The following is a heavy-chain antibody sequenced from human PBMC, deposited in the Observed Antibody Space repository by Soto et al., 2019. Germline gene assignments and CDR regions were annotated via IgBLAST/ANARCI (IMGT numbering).Heavy chain of an antibody. CDR1: GGTFSSYA. D-gene: IGHD6-6*01. V-gene: IGHV1-69*06. CDR2: IIPIFGTA. CDR3: ARPGSSSGYYYYYGMDV. Sequence: SVKVSCKASGGTFSSYAISWVRQAPGQGLEWMGGIIPIFGTANYAQKFQGRVTITADKSTSTAYMELSSLRSEDTAVYYCARPGSSSGYYYYYGMDVWGQGTTVTVSS. J-gene: IGHJ6*02.